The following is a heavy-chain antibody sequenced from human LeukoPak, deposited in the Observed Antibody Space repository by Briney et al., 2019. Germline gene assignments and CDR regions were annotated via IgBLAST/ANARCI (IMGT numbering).Heavy chain of an antibody. V-gene: IGHV5-51*01. CDR1: GYSFTSYW. CDR3: ARCMGYYDSSGPVDY. D-gene: IGHD3-22*01. J-gene: IGHJ4*02. CDR2: IYPGDSDT. Sequence: GESLKISCKGSGYSFTSYWIGWVRQMLGKGLEWMGIIYPGDSDTRYSPSFQGQVTISADKSISTAYLQWSSLKASDTAMYYCARCMGYYDSSGPVDYWGQGTLVTVSS.